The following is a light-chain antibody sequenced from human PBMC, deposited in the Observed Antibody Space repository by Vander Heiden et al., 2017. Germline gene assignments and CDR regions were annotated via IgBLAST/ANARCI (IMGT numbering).Light chain of an antibody. J-gene: IGKJ4*01. CDR3: QEYGEALT. CDR2: GAS. Sequence: EIVLTQSPGTLSLSPGDKGALSCSATHSVPSTYLAWYQQKPGQAPMLLIYGASSGPTSIPDRFGGSGSGTFMTLTISRLEPDDFAVYYCQEYGEALTFGEGTKVEIK. CDR1: HSVPSTY. V-gene: IGKV3-20*01.